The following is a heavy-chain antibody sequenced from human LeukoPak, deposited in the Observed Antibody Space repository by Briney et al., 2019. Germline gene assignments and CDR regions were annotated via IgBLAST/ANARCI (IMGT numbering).Heavy chain of an antibody. CDR2: ISYDGSNK. V-gene: IGHV3-30-3*01. CDR3: ARDIAVAGFDY. CDR1: GFTFSSYA. D-gene: IGHD6-19*01. Sequence: SGGSLRLSCAASGFTFSSYAMHWVRQAPGKGLEWVAVISYDGSNKYYADSVKGRFTISRDNSKNTLYLQMNSLRAEDTAVYYCARDIAVAGFDYWGQGTLVTVS. J-gene: IGHJ4*02.